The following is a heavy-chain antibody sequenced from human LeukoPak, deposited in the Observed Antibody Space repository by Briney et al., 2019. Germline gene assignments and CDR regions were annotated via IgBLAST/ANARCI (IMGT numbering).Heavy chain of an antibody. CDR2: INPNSGGT. D-gene: IGHD6-13*01. V-gene: IGHV1-2*02. CDR3: ARDWGEQQLVGHWYFDL. J-gene: IGHJ2*01. CDR1: GYTFTGYY. Sequence: ASVKVSCKASGYTFTGYYMHWVRQAPGQGLEWMGWINPNSGGTNYAQKFQGRVTMTRDTSISTAYMELSRLRSDDTAVYYCARDWGEQQLVGHWYFDLWGRGTLVTVSS.